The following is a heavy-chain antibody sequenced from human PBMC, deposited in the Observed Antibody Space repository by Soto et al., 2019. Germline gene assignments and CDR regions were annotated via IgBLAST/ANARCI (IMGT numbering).Heavy chain of an antibody. Sequence: ASVKVSCKASGYTFTSYGISWVRRAPGQGLEWMGWISAYNGNTNYAQKLQGRVTMTTDTSTSTAYMELRSLRSDDTAVYYCARVDKRRYYYDSSGYPDAFDIWGQGTMVTVSS. D-gene: IGHD3-22*01. J-gene: IGHJ3*02. V-gene: IGHV1-18*01. CDR2: ISAYNGNT. CDR3: ARVDKRRYYYDSSGYPDAFDI. CDR1: GYTFTSYG.